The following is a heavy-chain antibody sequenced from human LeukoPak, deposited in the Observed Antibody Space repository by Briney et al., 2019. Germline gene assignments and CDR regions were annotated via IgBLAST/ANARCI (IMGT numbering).Heavy chain of an antibody. CDR1: GFTFSSFS. CDR2: ITGSSSTI. Sequence: GSLRLSCAASGFTFSSFSMNWVRQAPGKGLEWVSFITGSSSTIYYADSVKGRFTISRNNARNSVYLEMNSLRVEDTAFYYCARRSLSGATTGYYYDSWGQGTLVIVSS. V-gene: IGHV3-48*04. J-gene: IGHJ5*01. D-gene: IGHD1-26*01. CDR3: ARRSLSGATTGYYYDS.